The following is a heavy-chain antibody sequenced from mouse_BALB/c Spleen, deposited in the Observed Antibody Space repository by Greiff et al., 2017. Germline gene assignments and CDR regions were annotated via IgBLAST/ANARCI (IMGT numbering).Heavy chain of an antibody. CDR3: ARGGYRYDDYAMDY. V-gene: IGHV5-17*02. Sequence: EVQRVESGGGLVQPGGSRKLSCAASGFTFSSFGMHWVRQAPEKGLEWVAYISSGSSTIYYADTVKGRFTISRDNPKNTLFLQMTSLRSEDTAMYYCARGGYRYDDYAMDYWGQGTSVTVSS. CDR2: ISSGSSTI. D-gene: IGHD2-14*01. J-gene: IGHJ4*01. CDR1: GFTFSSFG.